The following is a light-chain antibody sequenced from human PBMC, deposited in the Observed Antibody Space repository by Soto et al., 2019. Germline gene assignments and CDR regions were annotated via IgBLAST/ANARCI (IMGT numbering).Light chain of an antibody. V-gene: IGLV1-47*01. CDR3: AAWDDSLSVYWV. CDR2: RNN. CDR1: SSNIGSNY. Sequence: QSVLTQPPSASGTPGQRVTSSCSGSSSNIGSNYVYWYQQLPGTAPKLLIYRNNQRPSGVPDRFSGSKSGTSASLAISGLRSEDEADYYCAAWDDSLSVYWVFGGGTKLTVL. J-gene: IGLJ3*02.